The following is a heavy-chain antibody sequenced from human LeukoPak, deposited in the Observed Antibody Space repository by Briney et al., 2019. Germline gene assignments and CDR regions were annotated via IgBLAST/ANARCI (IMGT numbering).Heavy chain of an antibody. D-gene: IGHD2-21*02. CDR3: AKPRGGDSWAFDV. J-gene: IGHJ3*01. CDR1: GFTFSSYG. V-gene: IGHV3-30*18. Sequence: PGRSLRLSCAASGFTFSSYGMHWVRQAPGKGLEWVAGILYDGRDKYYADSVKGRFTISRDNSKNTLNLQMNSLRAEDTAVYYCAKPRGGDSWAFDVWGQGTKVTVS. CDR2: ILYDGRDK.